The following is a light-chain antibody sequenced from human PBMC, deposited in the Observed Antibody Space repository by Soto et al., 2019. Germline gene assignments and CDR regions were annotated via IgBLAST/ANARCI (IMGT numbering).Light chain of an antibody. CDR2: DAS. V-gene: IGKV3-11*01. CDR1: QIVGSNY. J-gene: IGKJ5*01. Sequence: EFVLTQSPGTLSLSPGERATLSCRASQIVGSNYLAWYQQKPGQAPRLLIYDASNRATGIPARFSGSGSGTDFTLTISSLEPEDFAVYYCQQRSNWLSITFGQGTRLEIK. CDR3: QQRSNWLSIT.